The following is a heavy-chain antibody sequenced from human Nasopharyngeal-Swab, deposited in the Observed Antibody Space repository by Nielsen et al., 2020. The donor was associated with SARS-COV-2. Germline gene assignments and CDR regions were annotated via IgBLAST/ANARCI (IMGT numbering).Heavy chain of an antibody. V-gene: IGHV4-59*01. CDR2: IYYTGSA. CDR1: GDSISPNY. J-gene: IGHJ6*02. D-gene: IGHD3/OR15-3a*01. Sequence: SETLSLTCTVSGDSISPNYWSWIRQSPGKRLEWIGDIYYTGSADYSPSLRTRVTISVDRSKNRFSLELTSVTTADTAVYYCARWVPFRRGTGRPSFYYFGMDVWGQGTMVTVSS. CDR3: ARWVPFRRGTGRPSFYYFGMDV.